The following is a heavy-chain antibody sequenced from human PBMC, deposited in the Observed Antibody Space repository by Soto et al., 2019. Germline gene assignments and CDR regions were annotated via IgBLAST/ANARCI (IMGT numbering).Heavy chain of an antibody. CDR3: ARVGRSYDILTGYYVSGAFDI. CDR1: GFTFSSYD. V-gene: IGHV3-13*01. D-gene: IGHD3-9*01. J-gene: IGHJ3*02. Sequence: GGSLRLSCAASGFTFSSYDMHWVRQATGKGLEWVSAIGTAGDTYYPGSVKGRFTISRENAKNSLYLQMNSLRAEDTAVYYCARVGRSYDILTGYYVSGAFDIWGQGTMVTVSS. CDR2: IGTAGDT.